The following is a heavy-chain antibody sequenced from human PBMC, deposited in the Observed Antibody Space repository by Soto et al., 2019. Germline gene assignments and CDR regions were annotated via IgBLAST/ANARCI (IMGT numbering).Heavy chain of an antibody. CDR2: INWNSGSGSI. CDR3: ARGLVGPHY. Sequence: PGGSLRLSCAASGFSVSVYYMTWLRQAPGKGLEWVSGINWNSGSGSIGYADSVKGRFTISRDNAKNSLYLQMNSLRAEDTAVYYCARGLVGPHYWGQGTLVTVSS. CDR1: GFSVSVYY. J-gene: IGHJ4*02. V-gene: IGHV3-20*04.